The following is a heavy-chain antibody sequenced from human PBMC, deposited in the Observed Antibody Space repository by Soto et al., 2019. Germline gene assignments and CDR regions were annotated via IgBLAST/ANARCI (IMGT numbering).Heavy chain of an antibody. Sequence: GGSMRLSCAASGFTVSSYAMSWIRQAPGKGLEWVSAISGSGGGTYYVDSVKGRFTISRDNSKNTLYLQMNSLRAEDSALYYCAKDHESDYWGQGTLVTVSS. V-gene: IGHV3-23*01. CDR1: GFTVSSYA. CDR3: AKDHESDY. J-gene: IGHJ4*02. CDR2: ISGSGGGT.